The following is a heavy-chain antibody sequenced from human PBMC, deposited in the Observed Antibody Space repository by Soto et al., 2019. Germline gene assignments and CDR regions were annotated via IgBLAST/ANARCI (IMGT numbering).Heavy chain of an antibody. V-gene: IGHV2-5*02. J-gene: IGHJ3*02. Sequence: QITLKESGPTLVKPTQTLTLTCTFSGFSLSTSGVGVGWIRQPPGKALEWLALIYWDDDKRYSPSLKSRLTSXNXXSKNHVVLTMTNMDPVDTATYYCARLAKRVGAFDIWGQGTMVTVSS. CDR1: GFSLSTSGVG. CDR3: ARLAKRVGAFDI. D-gene: IGHD2-21*01. CDR2: IYWDDDK.